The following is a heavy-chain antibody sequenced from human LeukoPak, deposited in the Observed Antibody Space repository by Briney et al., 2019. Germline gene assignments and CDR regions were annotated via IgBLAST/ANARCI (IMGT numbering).Heavy chain of an antibody. CDR3: ARITNLLYCSSTSCLPT. J-gene: IGHJ4*02. V-gene: IGHV1-2*02. CDR2: INPNSGGT. CDR1: GYTFTGYY. Sequence: ASVKVSCKASGYTFTGYYMHWVRQAPGQGLEWMGWINPNSGGTNYAQKFQGRVTMTRDTSISTAYMELSRLRSDDTAVYYCARITNLLYCSSTSCLPTWGQGTLVTVSS. D-gene: IGHD2-2*01.